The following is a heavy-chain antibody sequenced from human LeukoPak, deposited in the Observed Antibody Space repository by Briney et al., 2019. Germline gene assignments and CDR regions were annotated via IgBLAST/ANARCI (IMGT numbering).Heavy chain of an antibody. Sequence: GGSLRLSCAASGFTFSSYAMSWVRQAPGKGLEWVSSISSSSSSYIYYADSVKGRFTLSRDNSKNTLYLQMNSLRAEDTAVYYCANIGKPGYSSRTPDYWGQGTLVTVSS. CDR2: ISSSSSSYI. J-gene: IGHJ4*02. V-gene: IGHV3-23*01. CDR1: GFTFSSYA. CDR3: ANIGKPGYSSRTPDY. D-gene: IGHD6-13*01.